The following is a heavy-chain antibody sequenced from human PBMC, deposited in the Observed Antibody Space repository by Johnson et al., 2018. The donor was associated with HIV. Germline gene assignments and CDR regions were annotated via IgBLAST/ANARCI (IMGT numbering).Heavy chain of an antibody. CDR3: AREPSSSYAFDI. CDR2: TYSGGRT. J-gene: IGHJ3*02. Sequence: VQVVESGGGVVQPGRSLRLSCAASGFSVSSNYMNWVRQAPGKGLEWVSVTYSGGRTSYADSEKGRFTISRDNTKNTLDIQMNSRRTEDTGVYYCAREPSSSYAFDIWGQGTMVTVSS. CDR1: GFSVSSNY. V-gene: IGHV3-66*02. D-gene: IGHD6-13*01.